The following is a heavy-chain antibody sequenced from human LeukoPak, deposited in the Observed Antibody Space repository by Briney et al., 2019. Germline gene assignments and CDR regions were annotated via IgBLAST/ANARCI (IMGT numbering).Heavy chain of an antibody. J-gene: IGHJ4*02. V-gene: IGHV3-23*01. CDR1: GFTFSSYA. CDR3: ALQDIVVVVAAGFDY. D-gene: IGHD2-15*01. CDR2: ISGSGGST. Sequence: GGSLRLSCAASGFTFSSYAMSWVRQAPGKGLEWVSAISGSGGSTYYADSVKGRFTISRDNSKNTLYLQMNSLRAEDTAVYYCALQDIVVVVAAGFDYWGQGTLVTVSS.